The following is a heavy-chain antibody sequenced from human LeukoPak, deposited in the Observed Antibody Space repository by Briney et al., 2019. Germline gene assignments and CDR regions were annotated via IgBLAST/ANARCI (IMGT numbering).Heavy chain of an antibody. CDR2: ISSSGTTI. V-gene: IGHV3-48*02. CDR1: GFTFSSYS. D-gene: IGHD6-13*01. CDR3: ARVWGLAVAGGEIEY. Sequence: GGSLRLSCAASGFTFSSYSMNWVRQAPGRGLEWVSYISSSGTTIYYADSVKGRFTISRDNAKNSLYLQMNSLRDEDTAVYYCARVWGLAVAGGEIEYWGQGTLVTVSS. J-gene: IGHJ4*02.